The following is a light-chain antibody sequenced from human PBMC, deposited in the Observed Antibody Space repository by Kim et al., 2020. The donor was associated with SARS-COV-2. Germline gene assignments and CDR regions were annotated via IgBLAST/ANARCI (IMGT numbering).Light chain of an antibody. CDR3: SSYARSSTLVV. CDR1: SGDVGGYDY. J-gene: IGLJ2*01. V-gene: IGLV2-14*04. Sequence: QSFPISCTETSGDVGGYDYVSWYQLHPGKAPKLILYDVTKRPSGISDRFSGSKSGNTASLTISALQAEDEANYYCSSYARSSTLVVFGGGTQLTVL. CDR2: DVT.